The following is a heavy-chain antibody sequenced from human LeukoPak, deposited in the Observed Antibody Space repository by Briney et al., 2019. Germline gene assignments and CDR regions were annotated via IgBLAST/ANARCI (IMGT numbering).Heavy chain of an antibody. CDR2: ISHSGST. Sequence: SETLSLTCGVSGYSISSAYSWGWIRQPPGKGLEWIGSISHSGSTYYNPSLKSRVSMSVDTSKNQFSLRLTSLTAADTAVYYCAKEVRPTLDYYYYYMDVWGKGTTVTISS. CDR3: AKEVRPTLDYYYYYMDV. D-gene: IGHD3-10*01. V-gene: IGHV4-38-2*02. CDR1: GYSISSAYS. J-gene: IGHJ6*03.